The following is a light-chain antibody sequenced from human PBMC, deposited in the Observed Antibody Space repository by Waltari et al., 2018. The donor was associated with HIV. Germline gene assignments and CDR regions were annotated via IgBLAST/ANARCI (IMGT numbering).Light chain of an antibody. J-gene: IGKJ2*01. CDR2: DAS. CDR1: QSVTTY. Sequence: VLTQSPATLSFSPGERATLSCRASQSVTTYLACYQQNPGQAPRALIYDASNRAAGIPARCSGSGSGTDFTLTISRLEPEDFAVYYCQQRSSWPYIFGQGTRLEIK. V-gene: IGKV3-11*01. CDR3: QQRSSWPYI.